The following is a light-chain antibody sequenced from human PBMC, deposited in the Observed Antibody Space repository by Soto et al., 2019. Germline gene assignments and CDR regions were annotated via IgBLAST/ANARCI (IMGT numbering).Light chain of an antibody. CDR1: SSNIGAHYD. V-gene: IGLV1-40*01. CDR2: GNT. CDR3: QSYDSSLSGYV. J-gene: IGLJ1*01. Sequence: QSVLTQPPSVSGAPGQRVTISCTGSSSNIGAHYDVHWYQQLPGTAPKLLVYGNTNRPSGVPDRFSGSKSGTSASLAITGLQAEDEADYYCQSYDSSLSGYVFGTGTKLTVL.